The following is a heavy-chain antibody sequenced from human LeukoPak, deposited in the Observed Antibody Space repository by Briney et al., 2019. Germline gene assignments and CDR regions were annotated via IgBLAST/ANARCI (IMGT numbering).Heavy chain of an antibody. D-gene: IGHD5-18*01. Sequence: PGGSLRLSCAASGFTFSSYGMHWVRQAPGKGLEWVAFIRYDGSNKYYADSVKGRFTISRDNSKNTLYLQMNSLRAEDTAVYYCAKEDSYGFLVYYYYYMDVWGKGTTVTISS. CDR3: AKEDSYGFLVYYYYYMDV. V-gene: IGHV3-30*02. CDR2: IRYDGSNK. CDR1: GFTFSSYG. J-gene: IGHJ6*03.